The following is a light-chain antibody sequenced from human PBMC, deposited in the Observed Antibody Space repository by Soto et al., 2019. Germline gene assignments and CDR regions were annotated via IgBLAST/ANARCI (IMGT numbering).Light chain of an antibody. CDR1: QDINKW. J-gene: IGKJ3*01. CDR3: QQYKTSPFT. CDR2: AAS. Sequence: DIQMTQSPSSVSAPVGDRVTISCRASQDINKWLAWYQQKPGKAPKLLISAASTLQSGVPSRFSGSGSGTEFTLTIQSLQPDDIATYYCQQYKTSPFTFGPGTKVDIK. V-gene: IGKV1-12*01.